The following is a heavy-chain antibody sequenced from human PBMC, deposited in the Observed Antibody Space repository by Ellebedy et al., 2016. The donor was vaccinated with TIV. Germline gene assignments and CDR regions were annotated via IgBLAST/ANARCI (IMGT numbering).Heavy chain of an antibody. Sequence: GESLKISCAASGFTFSGYAMSWVRQTPGKRLKWVSGMNSRGGTTSYADSVKGRFTISRDNSKNTLYLQMNSLRAEDTAVYYCAKGRGGGSDSSAPRYYFDSWGLGTLVTVSS. D-gene: IGHD6-19*01. CDR2: MNSRGGTT. J-gene: IGHJ4*02. CDR1: GFTFSGYA. CDR3: AKGRGGGSDSSAPRYYFDS. V-gene: IGHV3-23*01.